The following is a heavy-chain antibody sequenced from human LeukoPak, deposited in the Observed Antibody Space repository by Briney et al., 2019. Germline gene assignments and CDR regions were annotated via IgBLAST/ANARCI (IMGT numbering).Heavy chain of an antibody. V-gene: IGHV1-8*01. CDR1: GYTLTSYD. CDR3: ARGGRRVGLFRWFDP. CDR2: MNPNSGNT. J-gene: IGHJ5*02. D-gene: IGHD4/OR15-4a*01. Sequence: ASVKVSCKASGYTLTSYDINWVRQATGQGLEWMGWMNPNSGNTGYAQKFQGRVTMTRNTSISTAYMELSSLRSEDTAVYYCARGGRRVGLFRWFDPWGQGTLVTVSP.